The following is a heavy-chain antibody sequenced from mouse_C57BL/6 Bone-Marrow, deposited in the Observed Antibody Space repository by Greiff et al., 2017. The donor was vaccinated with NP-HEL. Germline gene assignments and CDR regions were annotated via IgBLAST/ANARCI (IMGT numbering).Heavy chain of an antibody. CDR2: IDPANGNT. D-gene: IGHD1-1*01. V-gene: IGHV14-3*01. CDR3: ARTPFYYGSSYWYFDV. Sequence: EVQLQQSVAELVRPGASVKLSCTASGFNIKNTYMHWVKQRPEQGLELIGRIDPANGNTKYAPKFQGKATITADTSSNTAYLQLSSLTSEDTAIYYCARTPFYYGSSYWYFDVWGTGTTVTVSS. J-gene: IGHJ1*03. CDR1: GFNIKNTY.